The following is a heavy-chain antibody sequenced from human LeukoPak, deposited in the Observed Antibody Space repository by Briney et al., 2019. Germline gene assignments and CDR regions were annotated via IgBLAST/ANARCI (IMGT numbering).Heavy chain of an antibody. CDR1: GYTFTSYY. CDR3: ARDPLDYSNNYPEGYFDY. V-gene: IGHV1-46*01. CDR2: INPSGGGT. Sequence: GASVKVSCKASGYTFTSYYMHWVRQAPGQGLEWMGIINPSGGGTSYAQKFQGRVTMTRDTSTSTVYMELSSLRSEDTAVYYCARDPLDYSNNYPEGYFDYWGQGTLVTVSS. D-gene: IGHD4-11*01. J-gene: IGHJ4*02.